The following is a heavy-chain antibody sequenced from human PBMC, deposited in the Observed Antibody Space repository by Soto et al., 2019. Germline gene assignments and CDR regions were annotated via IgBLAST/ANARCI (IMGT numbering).Heavy chain of an antibody. Sequence: KPSETLSLTCTVSGGSISGYYWSWIRQPPGKGLEWIGYMYNTGSTVYNPSFKSRVTISVDTSKNQFSLKLSSVTAADTAVYYCVRDLWGYCGTDCYPLDVWGQGTTVTVSS. CDR1: GGSISGYY. D-gene: IGHD2-21*02. CDR3: VRDLWGYCGTDCYPLDV. J-gene: IGHJ6*02. V-gene: IGHV4-59*01. CDR2: MYNTGST.